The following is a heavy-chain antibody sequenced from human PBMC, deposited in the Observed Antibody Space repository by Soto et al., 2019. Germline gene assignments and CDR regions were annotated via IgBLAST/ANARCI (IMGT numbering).Heavy chain of an antibody. D-gene: IGHD2-2*01. CDR2: IRSKANNYAP. CDR1: GFSFSAST. J-gene: IGHJ6*02. V-gene: IGHV3-73*01. Sequence: LRLSCTASGFSFSASTIHWVRQASGKGLEWVGRIRSKANNYAPAYGASVKGRFTISRDDSKNTAYLQMNSLKTEDTAVYYCATLNCSSSSCYIFYYGMDVWGQGTTVTVSS. CDR3: ATLNCSSSSCYIFYYGMDV.